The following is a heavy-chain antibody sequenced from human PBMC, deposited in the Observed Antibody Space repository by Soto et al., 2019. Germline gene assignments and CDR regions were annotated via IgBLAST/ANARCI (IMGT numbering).Heavy chain of an antibody. D-gene: IGHD2-15*01. CDR2: IIPILGIA. CDR3: AGGERGVVVAASADY. J-gene: IGHJ4*02. V-gene: IGHV1-69*02. CDR1: GGTFSSYT. Sequence: QVQLVQSGAEVKKPGSSVKVSCKASGGTFSSYTISWVRQAPGQGLEWMGRIIPILGIANYAQKFQGRVTITADKSTSTDDMELSSLRSEDTAVYYCAGGERGVVVAASADYWGQGTLVTVSS.